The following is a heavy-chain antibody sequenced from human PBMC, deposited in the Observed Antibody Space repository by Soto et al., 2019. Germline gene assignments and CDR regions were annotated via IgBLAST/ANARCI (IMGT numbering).Heavy chain of an antibody. V-gene: IGHV1-18*01. CDR2: ISAYNGNT. D-gene: IGHD6-19*01. Sequence: ASVKVSCKASGYTFTSYGISWVRQAPGQGLEWMGRISAYNGNTNYAQKLQGRVTMTTDTSTSTAYMELRSLRSDDTAVYYCARDLREGIAVAVSSYWGQGTLVTVSS. J-gene: IGHJ4*02. CDR1: GYTFTSYG. CDR3: ARDLREGIAVAVSSY.